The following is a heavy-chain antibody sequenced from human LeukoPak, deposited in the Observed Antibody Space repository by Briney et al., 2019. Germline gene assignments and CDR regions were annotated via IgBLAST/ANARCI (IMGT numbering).Heavy chain of an antibody. CDR3: ARRQNRRLSYYYDSSGHPRHAFDI. D-gene: IGHD3-22*01. J-gene: IGHJ3*02. CDR1: GGSFSGYY. V-gene: IGHV4-34*01. Sequence: PSETLSLTCAVYGGSFSGYYWSWIRQTPGKGLEWIGEINHSGSTNYNPSLKSRVTISVDTSKNQFSLKLSSVTAADTAVYYCARRQNRRLSYYYDSSGHPRHAFDIWGQGTMVTVSS. CDR2: INHSGST.